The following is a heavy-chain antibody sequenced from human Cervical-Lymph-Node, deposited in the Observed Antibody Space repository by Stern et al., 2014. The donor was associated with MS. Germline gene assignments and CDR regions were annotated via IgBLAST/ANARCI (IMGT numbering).Heavy chain of an antibody. Sequence: QVQLVQSGAEVKEPGSSVKVSCKASGGTFTNNAISWVRQAPGQGLEWMGGIIPIVSASNYPQKFQGRVTMTADAPTGTAYLELASLTSDDTAVYFCARGRSGIYYYYAMDVWGQGTTVIVSS. CDR3: ARGRSGIYYYYAMDV. J-gene: IGHJ6*02. CDR1: GGTFTNNA. V-gene: IGHV1-69*01. D-gene: IGHD1-14*01. CDR2: IIPIVSAS.